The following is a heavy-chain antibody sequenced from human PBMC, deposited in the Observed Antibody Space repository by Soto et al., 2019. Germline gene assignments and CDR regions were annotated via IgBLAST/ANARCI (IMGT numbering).Heavy chain of an antibody. CDR1: GYAITTYG. J-gene: IGHJ4*02. D-gene: IGHD1-1*01. CDR2: ISAHNGNT. V-gene: IGHV1-18*01. CDR3: ARGRYGDY. Sequence: QVHLVQSGAEVKKPGASVKVSCMGSGYAITTYGITWVRQAPGQGLEWMGWISAHNGNTNYAQKLQGRVTVTRDTSTSTAYMELRSLRSDDTAVYYCARGRYGDYWGQGALVTVSS.